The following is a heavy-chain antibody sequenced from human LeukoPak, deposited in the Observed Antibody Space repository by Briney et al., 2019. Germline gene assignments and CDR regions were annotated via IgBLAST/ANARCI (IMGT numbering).Heavy chain of an antibody. Sequence: PGGSLGLSCAASGFTFSSYAMSWVRQAPGKGLEWVSAISGSGGSTYYADSVKGRFTISRDNSKNTLYLQMNSLRAEDTAVYYCAKGRFLPYHIVVVTAIVWLDYWGQGTLVAVSS. V-gene: IGHV3-23*01. CDR1: GFTFSSYA. J-gene: IGHJ4*02. D-gene: IGHD2-21*02. CDR2: ISGSGGST. CDR3: AKGRFLPYHIVVVTAIVWLDY.